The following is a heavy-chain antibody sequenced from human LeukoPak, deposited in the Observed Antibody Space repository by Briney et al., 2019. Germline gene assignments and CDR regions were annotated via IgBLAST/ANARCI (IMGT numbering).Heavy chain of an antibody. D-gene: IGHD6-13*01. Sequence: GSSVKVSCKASGGTFSSYAISWVRQAPGQGLEWMGGIIPIFGTANYAQKFQGRVTITADESTSTAYMELSSLGSEDTAVYYCAREVAAAGYYFDYWGQGTLVTVSS. V-gene: IGHV1-69*01. CDR3: AREVAAAGYYFDY. J-gene: IGHJ4*02. CDR1: GGTFSSYA. CDR2: IIPIFGTA.